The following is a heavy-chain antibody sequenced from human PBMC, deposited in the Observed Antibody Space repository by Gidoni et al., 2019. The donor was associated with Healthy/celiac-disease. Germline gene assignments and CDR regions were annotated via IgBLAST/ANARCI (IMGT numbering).Heavy chain of an antibody. V-gene: IGHV4-31*03. J-gene: IGHJ5*02. CDR1: GGSISSGGYY. CDR2: IYYSGST. Sequence: QVQLQESGPGLVQPSQTLSLTCPVSGGSISSGGYYWSWIRQHPGKGLEWIGYIYYSGSTYYNPSLKSRVTISVDTSKNQFSLKLSSVTAADTAVYYCARYCSGGSCDWFDPWGQGTLVTVSS. D-gene: IGHD2-15*01. CDR3: ARYCSGGSCDWFDP.